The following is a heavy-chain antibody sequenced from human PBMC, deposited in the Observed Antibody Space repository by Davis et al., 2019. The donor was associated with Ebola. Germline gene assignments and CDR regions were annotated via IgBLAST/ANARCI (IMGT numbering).Heavy chain of an antibody. CDR3: ARGETVTTGVYYYGMDV. V-gene: IGHV4-4*02. CDR2: INHSGST. J-gene: IGHJ6*02. CDR1: GDSISSSNW. D-gene: IGHD4-23*01. Sequence: MPSETLSLTCAVSGDSISSSNWWSWVRQPPGRGLEWIGEINHSGSTNYNPSLKSRVTISVDTSKNQFSLKLSSVTAADTAVYYCARGETVTTGVYYYGMDVWGQGTTVTVSS.